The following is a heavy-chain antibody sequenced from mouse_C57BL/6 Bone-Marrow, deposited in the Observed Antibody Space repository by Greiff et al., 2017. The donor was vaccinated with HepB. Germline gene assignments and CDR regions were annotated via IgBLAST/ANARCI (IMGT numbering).Heavy chain of an antibody. V-gene: IGHV1-81*01. Sequence: QVQLKESGAELARPGASVKLSCKASGYTFTSYGISWVKQRTGQGLEWIGEIYPRSGNTYYNEKFKGKATLTADKSSSTAYMELRSLTSEDSAVYFCARRTKKLQGFAYWGQGTLVTVSA. J-gene: IGHJ3*01. CDR2: IYPRSGNT. D-gene: IGHD1-3*01. CDR1: GYTFTSYG. CDR3: ARRTKKLQGFAY.